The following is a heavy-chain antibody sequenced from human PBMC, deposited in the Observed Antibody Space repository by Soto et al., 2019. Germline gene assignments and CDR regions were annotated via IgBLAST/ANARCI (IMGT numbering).Heavy chain of an antibody. CDR3: STDGATYYYDSSGYYPNWFDP. CDR2: ISSSSIYI. CDR1: GFTFSSYS. D-gene: IGHD3-22*01. V-gene: IGHV3-21*01. J-gene: IGHJ5*02. Sequence: GGSLRLSCAASGFTFSSYSINWVRQAPGKGLEWVSSISSSSIYIYYADSVKGRFTISRDNAKNSLYLQMNSLRAEDTAVYYFSTDGATYYYDSSGYYPNWFDPFGQGTLVTFCS.